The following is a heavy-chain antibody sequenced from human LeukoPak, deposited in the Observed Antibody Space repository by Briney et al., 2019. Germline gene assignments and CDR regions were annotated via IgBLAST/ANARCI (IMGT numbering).Heavy chain of an antibody. CDR3: AGGPWGSVIPTRDYFYYMDV. V-gene: IGHV4-34*01. D-gene: IGHD2-21*01. CDR1: GGSFKGYH. Sequence: SETLSLTCGVYGGSFKGYHWSWVRQSPGKGLEWIGEINHSGSTNYNPSLKSRVTLSVDTSQSQVSLTLRSVTAADTAVYFCAGGPWGSVIPTRDYFYYMDVWGKGTTVTVSS. CDR2: INHSGST. J-gene: IGHJ6*03.